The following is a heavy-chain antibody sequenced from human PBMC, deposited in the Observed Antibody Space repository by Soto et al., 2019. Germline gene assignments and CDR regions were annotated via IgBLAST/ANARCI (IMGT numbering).Heavy chain of an antibody. CDR2: INHSGST. CDR1: GGSFSGYY. J-gene: IGHJ6*02. CDR3: ARTRAYYYDSSGSRYPEDYYGMDV. D-gene: IGHD3-22*01. Sequence: SETLSLTCAVYGGSFSGYYWSWIRQPPGKGLEWIGEINHSGSTNYNPSLKSRVTISVDTSKNQFSLKLSSVTAADTAVYYCARTRAYYYDSSGSRYPEDYYGMDVWGQGTTVTVSS. V-gene: IGHV4-34*01.